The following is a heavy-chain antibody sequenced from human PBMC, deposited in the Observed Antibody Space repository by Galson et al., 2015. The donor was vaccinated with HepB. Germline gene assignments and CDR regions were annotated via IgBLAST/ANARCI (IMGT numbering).Heavy chain of an antibody. D-gene: IGHD2-15*01. V-gene: IGHV3-49*03. Sequence: SLRLSCAASGLMFGDYAMSWFRQAPGKGLEWVGFIRSKAYGGTTEYGASVKGRFTISRDDSKSIAYLQMNSLTTEDTAVYYCTRDVWVRVYCIGGSCYSQGDYSYYMDVWGKGTTVTVSS. CDR1: GLMFGDYA. J-gene: IGHJ6*03. CDR3: TRDVWVRVYCIGGSCYSQGDYSYYMDV. CDR2: IRSKAYGGTT.